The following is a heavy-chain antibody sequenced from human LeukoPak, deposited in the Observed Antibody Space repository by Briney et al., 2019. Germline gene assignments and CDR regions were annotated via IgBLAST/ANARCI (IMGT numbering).Heavy chain of an antibody. J-gene: IGHJ1*01. CDR2: ITTNADRT. Sequence: GGALRLSCAASGFTLGSYCIGWVRQAPGEGLELGSFITTNADRTSYADSVEGRFTISRDNPRNTLYMQMNSLRDEDTALYYCAIMHGYYDGSGYWVQWGQGTLVTVSS. V-gene: IGHV3-23*01. D-gene: IGHD3-22*01. CDR3: AIMHGYYDGSGYWVQ. CDR1: GFTLGSYC.